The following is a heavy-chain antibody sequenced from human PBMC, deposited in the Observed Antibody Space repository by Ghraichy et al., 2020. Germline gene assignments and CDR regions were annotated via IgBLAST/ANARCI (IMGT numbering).Heavy chain of an antibody. V-gene: IGHV3-23*01. CDR2: ISGSGGST. CDR3: AKSYYGSGSLAFDY. J-gene: IGHJ4*02. Sequence: GESLNISCAASGFTFSSYAMSWVRQAPGKGLEWVSAISGSGGSTYYADSVKGRFTISRDNSKNTLYLQMNSLRAEDTAVYYCAKSYYGSGSLAFDYWGQGTLVTVSS. D-gene: IGHD3-10*01. CDR1: GFTFSSYA.